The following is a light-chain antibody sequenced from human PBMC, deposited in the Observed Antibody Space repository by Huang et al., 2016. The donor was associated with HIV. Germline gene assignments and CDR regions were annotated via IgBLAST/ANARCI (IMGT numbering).Light chain of an antibody. CDR2: DAS. CDR3: QQFNNYVVA. J-gene: IGKJ5*01. V-gene: IGKV1D-13*01. CDR1: QDIGSA. Sequence: AIQLTQSPSSVSSSVGARVTITCRARQDIGSALAWYQQKACSSPKLLIYDASSLPSGVSSRFSGSGSGTEFTLTISNLQPEDFATYYCQQFNNYVVAFGQGTRLEIK.